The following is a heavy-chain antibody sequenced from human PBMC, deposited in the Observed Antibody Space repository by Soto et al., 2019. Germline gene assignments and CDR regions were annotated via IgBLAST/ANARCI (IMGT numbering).Heavy chain of an antibody. CDR2: IIPIFGTA. Sequence: SVKVSCKASVCTYSSYASSWVRQAPGQGLEWMGGIIPIFGTANYAQKFQGRVTITADESTSTAYMELSSLRSEDTAVYYCGRAGIAAPSAYYYYYGMDVWGQGTTVTVSS. D-gene: IGHD6-13*01. CDR3: GRAGIAAPSAYYYYYGMDV. J-gene: IGHJ6*02. V-gene: IGHV1-69*13. CDR1: VCTYSSYA.